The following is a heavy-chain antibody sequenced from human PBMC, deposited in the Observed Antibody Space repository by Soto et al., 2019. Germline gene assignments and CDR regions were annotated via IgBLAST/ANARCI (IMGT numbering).Heavy chain of an antibody. Sequence: EVQLLESGGGLVQPGGSLRLSCAASGFTFSSYAMTWVRQAPGKGLEWVSAISGSGGSTYYADSVKGRFTISRDNSKNTLYLQMNSLRAEDTAVYYCAKDSWAAPGASNKDYWGQGTLVTVSS. CDR1: GFTFSSYA. D-gene: IGHD6-13*01. J-gene: IGHJ4*02. V-gene: IGHV3-23*01. CDR2: ISGSGGST. CDR3: AKDSWAAPGASNKDY.